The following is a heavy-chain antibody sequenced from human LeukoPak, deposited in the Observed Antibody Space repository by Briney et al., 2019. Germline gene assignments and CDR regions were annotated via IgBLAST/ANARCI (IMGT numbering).Heavy chain of an antibody. V-gene: IGHV4-34*01. CDR1: GGSFSGYY. Sequence: SETLSLTCAVYGGSFSGYYWSWIRQPPGKGLEWIGEINHSGSTNYNPSLKSRVTISVDTSKNQFSLKLSSVTAADTAVYYCARGIGVAVADYYYYGMDVWGQGITVTVSS. CDR2: INHSGST. J-gene: IGHJ6*02. D-gene: IGHD6-19*01. CDR3: ARGIGVAVADYYYYGMDV.